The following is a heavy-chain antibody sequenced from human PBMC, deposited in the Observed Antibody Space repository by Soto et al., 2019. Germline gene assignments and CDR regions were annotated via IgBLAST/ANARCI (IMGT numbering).Heavy chain of an antibody. J-gene: IGHJ5*02. CDR3: GRHSVWKSWFDP. D-gene: IGHD3-16*01. CDR1: GGSISSYY. CDR2: ISYSVIT. V-gene: IGHV4-59*08. Sequence: QVQLQESGPGLVKPSETLSLTCTVSGGSISSYYWSWLRPPPGKGLELIGYISYSVITSYNPSLQSRVTISVYTSKNQFSLKLNSVTAADTAMYYCGRHSVWKSWFDPWGQGTLVIVSS.